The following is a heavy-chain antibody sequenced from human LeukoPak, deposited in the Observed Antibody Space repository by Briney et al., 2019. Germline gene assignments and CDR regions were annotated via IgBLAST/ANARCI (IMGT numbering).Heavy chain of an antibody. D-gene: IGHD3-10*01. J-gene: IGHJ4*02. Sequence: ASVKVSCKPSGYTFNKYAINWVRQAPGQGLEWMGWINTNTGNPSYARDFTGRFVFSLDTSVHSAFLQINNLKAEDTAFYYCTLGSYWGQGTLVTVSS. CDR2: INTNTGNP. CDR3: TLGSY. V-gene: IGHV7-4-1*02. CDR1: GYTFNKYA.